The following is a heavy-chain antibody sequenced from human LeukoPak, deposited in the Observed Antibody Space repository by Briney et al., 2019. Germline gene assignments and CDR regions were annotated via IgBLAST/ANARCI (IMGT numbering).Heavy chain of an antibody. V-gene: IGHV3-23*01. CDR1: AFTFSSYA. CDR2: LSGTGGNT. Sequence: GGSLRLSCAASAFTFSSYAMAWVRQAQGKGLEWVSTLSGTGGNTYYADSVRGRFTISRDNSKNTLYLQMNSLRAEDTAVYYCAKAWALTYLGGVDSWGQGTLVSVSS. CDR3: AKAWALTYLGGVDS. D-gene: IGHD2-21*02. J-gene: IGHJ4*02.